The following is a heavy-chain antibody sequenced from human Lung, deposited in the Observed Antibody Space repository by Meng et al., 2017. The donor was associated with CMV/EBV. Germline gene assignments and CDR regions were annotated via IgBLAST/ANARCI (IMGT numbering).Heavy chain of an antibody. CDR3: ARESGEDAFDI. Sequence: ASVXVSCKTSGYTFTGFYIHWVRQAPGQGLEWMGWINPNSGGTEYAQKFQGRVTMTRDTSISTAYMELSRLRSDDTAVYYCARESGEDAFDILGQGTMVTVSS. V-gene: IGHV1-2*02. D-gene: IGHD7-27*01. CDR2: INPNSGGT. J-gene: IGHJ3*02. CDR1: GYTFTGFY.